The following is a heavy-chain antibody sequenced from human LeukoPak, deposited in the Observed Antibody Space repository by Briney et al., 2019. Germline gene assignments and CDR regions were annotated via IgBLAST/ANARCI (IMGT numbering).Heavy chain of an antibody. CDR1: GFTFSSYA. CDR2: ISGSGGST. Sequence: GGSLRLSCAASGFTFSSYAMSWVRQAPGKGLEWVSAISGSGGSTYYADSVKGRFTISRDNPKNTLYLQMNSLRAEDTAVYYCARRLGYCSSTSCYNNWFDPWGQGTLVTVSS. CDR3: ARRLGYCSSTSCYNNWFDP. V-gene: IGHV3-23*01. J-gene: IGHJ5*02. D-gene: IGHD2-2*02.